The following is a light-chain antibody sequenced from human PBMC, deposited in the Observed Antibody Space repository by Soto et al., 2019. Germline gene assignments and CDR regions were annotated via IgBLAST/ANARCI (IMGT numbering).Light chain of an antibody. CDR1: HSVNNY. J-gene: IGKJ4*01. V-gene: IGKV3-11*01. CDR3: QQRRSWPWLT. CDR2: DVS. Sequence: EIVLTQSPATLSLSPGERATLSCRATHSVNNYLAWYQQKPGQAPRLLIFDVSNRTTGIPARFSGSGSGTDFTLTISSLEPEDSAVYFCQQRRSWPWLTFRGVTRLEIK.